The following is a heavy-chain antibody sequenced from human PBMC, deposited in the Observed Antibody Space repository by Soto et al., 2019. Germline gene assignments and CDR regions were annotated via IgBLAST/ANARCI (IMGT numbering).Heavy chain of an antibody. V-gene: IGHV5-51*01. D-gene: IGHD6-13*01. J-gene: IGHJ6*02. CDR3: ARQSKQLVYYYGMDV. CDR2: IYPGDSDT. Sequence: GESLKISCKGSGYSFTSYWIGWVRQMPGKGLEWMGIIYPGDSDTRYSPSFQGQVTISADKSISTAYLQWSSLKASDTAMYYCARQSKQLVYYYGMDVWGQGTTVTVSS. CDR1: GYSFTSYW.